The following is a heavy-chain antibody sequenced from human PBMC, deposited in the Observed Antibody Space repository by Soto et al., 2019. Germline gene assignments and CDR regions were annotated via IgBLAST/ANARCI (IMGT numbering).Heavy chain of an antibody. CDR1: GYAXTSYD. CDR3: ARAGLEWLLGYYYYGMDV. V-gene: IGHV1-8*01. CDR2: MNPNSGNT. J-gene: IGHJ6*02. Sequence: SXKVSWKASGYAXTSYDIHLVRQATGQGLEWMGWMNPNSGNTGYAQKFQGRVTITRNTSISTAYMELSSLRSEDTAVYYCARAGLEWLLGYYYYGMDVWAQGTTLTVSS. D-gene: IGHD3-3*01.